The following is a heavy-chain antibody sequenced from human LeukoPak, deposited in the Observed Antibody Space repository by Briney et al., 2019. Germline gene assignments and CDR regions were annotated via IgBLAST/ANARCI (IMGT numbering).Heavy chain of an antibody. CDR1: GFTFSSYA. V-gene: IGHV3-23*01. J-gene: IGHJ4*02. Sequence: PGGSLRLSCAASGFTFSSYALSWVRQTPGKGLEWVSSISGSGGTTYYADSVKDRFTISRDNSKNTLYLRMNSQRVEDTAVYYCAIQLWRQPLDYWGQGTLVTVSS. CDR3: AIQLWRQPLDY. CDR2: ISGSGGTT. D-gene: IGHD5-18*01.